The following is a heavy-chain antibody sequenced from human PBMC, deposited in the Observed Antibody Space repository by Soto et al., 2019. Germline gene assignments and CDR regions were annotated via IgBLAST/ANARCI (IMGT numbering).Heavy chain of an antibody. D-gene: IGHD6-6*01. J-gene: IGHJ6*02. Sequence: LRLSCAASGFTFSSYWMHWVRQAPGKGLVWVSRINSDGSSTSYADSVKGRFTISRDNAKNTLYLQMNSLRAEDTAVYYCARDGVGEQLVRGDGMDVGGQGTTVTVSS. CDR3: ARDGVGEQLVRGDGMDV. CDR1: GFTFSSYW. CDR2: INSDGSST. V-gene: IGHV3-74*01.